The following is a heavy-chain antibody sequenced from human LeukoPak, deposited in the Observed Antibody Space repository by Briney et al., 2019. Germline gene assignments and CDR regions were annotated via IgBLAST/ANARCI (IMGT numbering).Heavy chain of an antibody. J-gene: IGHJ3*02. CDR2: INPNSGGT. D-gene: IGHD3-16*01. CDR3: ARDSEAAYPNAFGI. CDR1: GYTFTGYY. Sequence: ASVKVSCKASGYTFTGYYMHWVRQAPGQGLEWMGWINPNSGGTNYAQKFQGRVTMTRDTSISTAYMELSRLRSDDTAVYYCARDSEAAYPNAFGIWGQGTMVTVSS. V-gene: IGHV1-2*02.